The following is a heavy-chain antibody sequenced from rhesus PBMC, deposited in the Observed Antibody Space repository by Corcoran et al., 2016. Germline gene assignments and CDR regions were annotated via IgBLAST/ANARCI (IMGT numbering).Heavy chain of an antibody. CDR2: IYCSGAGT. CDR3: ARDGLTTVTTGLDY. V-gene: IGHV4-106*01. J-gene: IGHJ4*01. D-gene: IGHD4-35*01. Sequence: QVQLQESGPGLVTPSATLALTCAVPGAPTRCDYYWSWRRTPPGKGRVWLGYIYCSGAGTNYNPSLQNRVTISIDTSKNQFSLKLSSVTAADTAVYYCARDGLTTVTTGLDYWGQGVLVTVSS. CDR1: GAPTRCDYY.